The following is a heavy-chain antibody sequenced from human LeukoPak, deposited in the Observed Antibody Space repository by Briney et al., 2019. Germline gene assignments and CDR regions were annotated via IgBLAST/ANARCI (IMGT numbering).Heavy chain of an antibody. CDR2: INPSGGST. V-gene: IGHV1-46*01. CDR3: ARDGYYYDSSGYYLDY. J-gene: IGHJ4*02. D-gene: IGHD3-22*01. CDR1: GYTFTSYY. Sequence: ASVKVSCXASGYTFTSYYMHWVRQAPGQGLEWMGIINPSGGSTSYAQKFQGRVTMTRDTSTSTVYMELSNLRSEDTAVYYCARDGYYYDSSGYYLDYWGQGTLVTVSS.